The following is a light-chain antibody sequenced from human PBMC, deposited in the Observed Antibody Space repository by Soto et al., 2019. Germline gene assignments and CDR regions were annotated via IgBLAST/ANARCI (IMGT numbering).Light chain of an antibody. CDR3: QQYGSSPFT. Sequence: EIVLTQSPGTLSLSPGERATLSSRASQSVSNDYLAWYQQKPGQAPRLLIYGASSRATGIPDRFSGSGSGADFTLTISRLEPEDFAVYYCQQYGSSPFTFGPGTKVDIK. J-gene: IGKJ3*01. CDR2: GAS. CDR1: QSVSNDY. V-gene: IGKV3-20*01.